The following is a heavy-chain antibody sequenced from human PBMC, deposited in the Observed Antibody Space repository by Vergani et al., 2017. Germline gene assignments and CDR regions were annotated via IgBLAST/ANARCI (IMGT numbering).Heavy chain of an antibody. D-gene: IGHD3-3*01. Sequence: EVQLVQSGAEVKKPGEPLNISCQGSGYSITNYWIAWVRQRPGKGLEWMGIIYAGDSDVRYNPSFQGQVTMSVDKSLSTAYLQWSSLKASDTATYYCAKTRDFSSLYSSYNWFDPWGQGTQGTVSS. CDR1: GYSITNYW. J-gene: IGHJ5*02. V-gene: IGHV5-51*03. CDR3: AKTRDFSSLYSSYNWFDP. CDR2: IYAGDSDV.